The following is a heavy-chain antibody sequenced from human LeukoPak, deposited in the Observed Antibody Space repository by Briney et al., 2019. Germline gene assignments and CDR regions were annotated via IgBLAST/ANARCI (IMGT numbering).Heavy chain of an antibody. CDR3: ARSAMGEAFDI. V-gene: IGHV4-39*01. CDR2: IYYSGST. Sequence: SETLSLTCTVSGGSISSSSYHWGWIRQPPGKGLEWIGSIYYSGSTYYNPSLKSRVTISVDTSKNQFSLKLSSVTAADTAVYYCARSAMGEAFDIWGQGTMVTVSS. CDR1: GGSISSSSYH. D-gene: IGHD5-18*01. J-gene: IGHJ3*02.